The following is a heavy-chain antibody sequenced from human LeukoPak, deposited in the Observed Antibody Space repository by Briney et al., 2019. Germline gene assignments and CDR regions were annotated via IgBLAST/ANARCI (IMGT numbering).Heavy chain of an antibody. D-gene: IGHD6-13*01. CDR3: TRDHEFSWAGSYYFDY. Sequence: GGSLRLSCTASGFTFGDYAMSWFRQAPGKGLEWVGFIRSKAYGGTTEYAASVKGRFTISRDDPKSIAYLQMNSLKTEDTAVYYCTRDHEFSWAGSYYFDYWGQGTLVTVSS. CDR1: GFTFGDYA. V-gene: IGHV3-49*03. J-gene: IGHJ4*02. CDR2: IRSKAYGGTT.